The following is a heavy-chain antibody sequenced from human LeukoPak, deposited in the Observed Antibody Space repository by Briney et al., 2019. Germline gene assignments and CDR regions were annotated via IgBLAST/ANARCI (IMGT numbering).Heavy chain of an antibody. CDR1: GYTFTGYY. CDR3: AREGYGGGQDFDV. J-gene: IGHJ3*01. D-gene: IGHD1-26*01. V-gene: IGHV1-2*02. Sequence: ASVKVSCKASGYTFTGYYMHWVRQAPGQGLEWMGWINPNNGGTNYAQKFQGRVTMTRDTSNSTAYMDLSRLKSDNTAVYYCAREGYGGGQDFDVWGQGTMVTVSS. CDR2: INPNNGGT.